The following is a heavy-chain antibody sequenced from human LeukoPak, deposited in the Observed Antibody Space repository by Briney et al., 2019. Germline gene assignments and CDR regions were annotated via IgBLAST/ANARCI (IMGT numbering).Heavy chain of an antibody. CDR1: GGSISSGDYY. J-gene: IGHJ4*02. D-gene: IGHD3-22*01. CDR2: IYYSGST. V-gene: IGHV4-30-4*01. CDR3: ARCHYDSSGYFTSYFDY. Sequence: SQTLSLTCTVSGGSISSGDYYWSWIRQPPGKGLESIGYIYYSGSTYYNPSLKSRVTISVDTSKNQFSLKLSSVTAADTAVYCCARCHYDSSGYFTSYFDYWGQGTLVTVSS.